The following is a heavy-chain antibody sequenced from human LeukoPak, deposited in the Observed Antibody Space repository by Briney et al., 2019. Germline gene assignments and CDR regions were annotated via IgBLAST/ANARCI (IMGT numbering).Heavy chain of an antibody. J-gene: IGHJ6*03. V-gene: IGHV4-4*07. D-gene: IGHD4-11*01. CDR1: GGYIRSYY. CDR2: TFTSRST. CDR3: ARDRGGPADYSNYGYYYYYMDV. Sequence: PSEALAYTVNGLGGYIRSYYWTLIRPPAGHRPESIGPTFTSRSTNYNPSLKSRVTMSVDTSKNQFSLKLSSVTAADTAVYYCARDRGGPADYSNYGYYYYYMDVWGKGTTVTVSS.